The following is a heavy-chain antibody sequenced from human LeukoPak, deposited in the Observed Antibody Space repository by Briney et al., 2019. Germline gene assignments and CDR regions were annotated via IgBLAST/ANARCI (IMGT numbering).Heavy chain of an antibody. V-gene: IGHV3-33*01. Sequence: PGGSLRLSCEASGFTFSSYGMHWVRQAPGKGLEWVAVIWHDGSNKDYADSVKGRFTISRDNSKNTLYLQMNSLKTEDTAVYYCTREDSGSTRVAFDIWGQGTMVTVSS. CDR2: IWHDGSNK. CDR3: TREDSGSTRVAFDI. CDR1: GFTFSSYG. J-gene: IGHJ3*02. D-gene: IGHD1-26*01.